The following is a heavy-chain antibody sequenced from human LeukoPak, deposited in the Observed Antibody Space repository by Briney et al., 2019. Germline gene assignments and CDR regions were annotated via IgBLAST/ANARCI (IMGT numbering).Heavy chain of an antibody. Sequence: ASVKVSCKASGYTFTSYGISWVRQAPGQGLEWMGWISAYNGNTNYAQKLQGRVTMTTDTSTGTAYMELRSLRSDDTAVYYCARAYYYDSSGSFDYWGQGTLVTVSS. CDR2: ISAYNGNT. J-gene: IGHJ4*02. D-gene: IGHD3-22*01. CDR3: ARAYYYDSSGSFDY. V-gene: IGHV1-18*01. CDR1: GYTFTSYG.